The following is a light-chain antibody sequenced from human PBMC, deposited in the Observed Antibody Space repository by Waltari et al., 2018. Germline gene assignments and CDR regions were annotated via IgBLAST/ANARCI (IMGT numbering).Light chain of an antibody. V-gene: IGLV1-36*01. J-gene: IGLJ2*01. CDR3: AVWDDSLNGVV. CDR1: RSTIRTNA. Sequence: QSVLTQPPSVSESPRQRCTISCSVTRSTIRTNAVSGYQQLPGKSPKLLIYYDDLLPSGVSDRFSGSKSGTSASLAISGLQSDDESDYYCAVWDDSLNGVVFGGGTKLTVL. CDR2: YDD.